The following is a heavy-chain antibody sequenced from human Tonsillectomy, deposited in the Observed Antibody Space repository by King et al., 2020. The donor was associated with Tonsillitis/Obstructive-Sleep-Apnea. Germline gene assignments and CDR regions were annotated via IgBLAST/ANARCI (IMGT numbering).Heavy chain of an antibody. CDR3: AGKPTSYGGNWYPGGFDH. CDR1: RFTFSTYA. V-gene: IGHV3-30*04. D-gene: IGHD6-13*01. CDR2: ISYDGSNK. J-gene: IGHJ4*02. Sequence: VQLVESGGGVVQPGRSLRLSCAASRFTFSTYAMHWVRQAPGKGLEWVAVISYDGSNKYYADSVKGRFTIHRDNSKNTLYLHVNSLRPEDTAVYYCAGKPTSYGGNWYPGGFDHWGQGTLVTVSS.